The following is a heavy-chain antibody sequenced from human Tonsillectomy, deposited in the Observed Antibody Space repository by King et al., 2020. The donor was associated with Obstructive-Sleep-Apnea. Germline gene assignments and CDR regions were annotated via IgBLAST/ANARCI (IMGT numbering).Heavy chain of an antibody. CDR2: INHSGST. CDR3: ARVKAGGHDAFDI. D-gene: IGHD6-13*01. CDR1: GGSFSGYY. J-gene: IGHJ3*02. V-gene: IGHV4-34*01. Sequence: VQLQQWGAGLLKPSETLSLTCALYGGSFSGYYWTWIRQPPGKGLEWIGEINHSGSTNYNPSLKSRVTISVDTSKNQFPLKLTSVSAADTAVYYCARVKAGGHDAFDIWGQGTMVTVSS.